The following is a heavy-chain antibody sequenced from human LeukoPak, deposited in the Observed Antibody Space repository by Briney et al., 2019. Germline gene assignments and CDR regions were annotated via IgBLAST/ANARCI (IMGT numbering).Heavy chain of an antibody. CDR2: VHLDGRT. CDR1: GGSVTSTNW. J-gene: IGHJ4*02. Sequence: SETLSLTCAVSGGSVTSTNWWTGVRQPPGKGLEWIGEVHLDGRTNYNPSLTGRLTLSVDLYENHISLKLTSVTAADTAVYYCAREGGFYRPLDYLGQGTLVTVSS. CDR3: AREGGFYRPLDY. V-gene: IGHV4-4*02. D-gene: IGHD3-3*01.